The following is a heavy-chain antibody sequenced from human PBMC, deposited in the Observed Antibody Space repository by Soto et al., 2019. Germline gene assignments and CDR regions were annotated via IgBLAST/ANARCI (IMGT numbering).Heavy chain of an antibody. J-gene: IGHJ4*02. Sequence: EVQLVASGGGLVQPRGSLRFSWAVSGFTFSSFWMHWVRQAPGDGLVWVSRINTDGSSTSYADSVKGRFTISRDNAKNTLYLQMNSLRVEDTAMYYCAKSGVDTFGLSYWGQGTLVTVSS. CDR1: GFTFSSFW. V-gene: IGHV3-74*01. D-gene: IGHD5-18*01. CDR2: INTDGSST. CDR3: AKSGVDTFGLSY.